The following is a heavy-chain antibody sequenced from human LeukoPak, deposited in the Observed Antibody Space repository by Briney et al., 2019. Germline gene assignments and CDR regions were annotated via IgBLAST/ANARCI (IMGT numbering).Heavy chain of an antibody. V-gene: IGHV4-31*03. CDR2: IYYSGST. CDR1: GRSLSSGGYY. D-gene: IGHD5-18*01. CDR3: ARYSYGSYCDY. J-gene: IGHJ4*02. Sequence: SETLSLTCTLSGRSLSSGGYYWSWLRQHPGKGLEWIGYIYYSGSTYYNPSLKSRVTISVDTSKNQFSLKLSSVTAADTAVYYCARYSYGSYCDYWGQGTLVTVSS.